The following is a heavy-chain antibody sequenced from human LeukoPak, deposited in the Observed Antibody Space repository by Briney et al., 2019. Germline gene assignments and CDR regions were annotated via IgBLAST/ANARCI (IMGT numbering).Heavy chain of an antibody. Sequence: GGSLRLSCAASGFTVSSNYMSWVRQAPGKGLEWVSAISGSGGSTYYADSVKGRFTISRDNSKNTLYLQMNSLRAEDTAVYYCAKGVSSGWYYFGYWGQGTLVTVSS. CDR3: AKGVSSGWYYFGY. V-gene: IGHV3-23*01. D-gene: IGHD6-19*01. J-gene: IGHJ4*02. CDR1: GFTVSSNY. CDR2: ISGSGGST.